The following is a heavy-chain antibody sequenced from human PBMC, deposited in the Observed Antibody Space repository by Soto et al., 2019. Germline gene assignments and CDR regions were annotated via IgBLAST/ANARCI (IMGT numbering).Heavy chain of an antibody. D-gene: IGHD4-17*01. CDR3: AHKTVTTIDKGWFDP. J-gene: IGHJ5*02. CDR1: GFSLSTSGVG. Sequence: QITLKESGPTLVKPTQTLTLTCTFSGFSLSTSGVGVGWIRQPPGKALEWLALIYWDDDKRYSPSLKSRLTITKDTSKNQVVLTMTKMDPVDTATYYYAHKTVTTIDKGWFDPWGQGTLVTVSS. V-gene: IGHV2-5*02. CDR2: IYWDDDK.